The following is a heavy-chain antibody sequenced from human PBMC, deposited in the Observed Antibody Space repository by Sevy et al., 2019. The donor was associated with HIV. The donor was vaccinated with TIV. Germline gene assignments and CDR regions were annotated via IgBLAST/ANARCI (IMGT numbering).Heavy chain of an antibody. J-gene: IGHJ3*02. D-gene: IGHD3-3*01. V-gene: IGHV3-7*01. CDR2: IKQDGSEK. CDR1: GFTFSSYW. CDR3: ARGSITIFGVVIVKDAFDI. Sequence: GGSLRLSCAASGFTFSSYWMSWVRQAPGKGLEWVANIKQDGSEKYYVDSVKGRFTISRDNAKNSLYLQMNSLRAEDTAVYYCARGSITIFGVVIVKDAFDIWGQGTMVTVSS.